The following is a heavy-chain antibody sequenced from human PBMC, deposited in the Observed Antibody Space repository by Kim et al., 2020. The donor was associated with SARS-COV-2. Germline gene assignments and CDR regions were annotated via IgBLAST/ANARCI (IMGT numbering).Heavy chain of an antibody. Sequence: GGSLRLSCVASGFTFSSFWMHWVRQAPGKGLVWVSRINGDGSITTYADSVKGRFTISRDNAKNTLYLQMNSLRAEDTAVYYCTRPAPVVAAAFEYWGKGT. J-gene: IGHJ4*02. CDR1: GFTFSSFW. V-gene: IGHV3-74*01. CDR3: TRPAPVVAAAFEY. D-gene: IGHD2-15*01. CDR2: INGDGSIT.